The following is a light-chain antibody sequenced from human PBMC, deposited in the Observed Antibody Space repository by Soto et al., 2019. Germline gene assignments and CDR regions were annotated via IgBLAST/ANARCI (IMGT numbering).Light chain of an antibody. CDR3: RSFAGSSTFVV. CDR2: EDS. J-gene: IGLJ2*01. CDR1: SSDVGSYNL. V-gene: IGLV2-23*02. Sequence: QSALTQPASVSGSPGQSITISCTGTSSDVGSYNLVSWYQQHPGKAPKLMIYEDSKRPSGVSNRFSGSKSGNTASPTISGLQAEDEADYYCRSFAGSSTFVVFGGGTKVTVL.